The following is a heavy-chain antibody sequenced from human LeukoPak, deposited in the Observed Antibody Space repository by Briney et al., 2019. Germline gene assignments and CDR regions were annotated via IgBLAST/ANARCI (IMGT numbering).Heavy chain of an antibody. J-gene: IGHJ4*02. V-gene: IGHV1-18*01. CDR3: ARDARPYYDILAGYLPFDY. D-gene: IGHD3-9*01. CDR2: ISAYNGHT. CDR1: GYTFTSYG. Sequence: ASVKVSCKASGYTFTSYGISWVRQAPGQGLEWMGWISAYNGHTNYAKTLQGRVTMPTATSTSTAYMQLRSLRADDTAVYYCARDARPYYDILAGYLPFDYWGQGTLVTVSS.